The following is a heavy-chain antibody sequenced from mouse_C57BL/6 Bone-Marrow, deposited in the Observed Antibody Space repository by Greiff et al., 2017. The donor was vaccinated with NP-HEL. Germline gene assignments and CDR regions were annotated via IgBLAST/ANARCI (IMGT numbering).Heavy chain of an antibody. V-gene: IGHV5-17*01. CDR2: ISSGSSTI. J-gene: IGHJ4*01. CDR3: ASAYYSNYDAMDY. CDR1: GFTFSDYG. Sequence: EVKLVESGGGLVKPGGSLKLSCAASGFTFSDYGMHWVRQAPEKGLEWVAYISSGSSTIYYADTLKGRFTISRDNAKNTLFLQMTSLRSEDTAMYYCASAYYSNYDAMDYWGQGTSGTVSS. D-gene: IGHD2-5*01.